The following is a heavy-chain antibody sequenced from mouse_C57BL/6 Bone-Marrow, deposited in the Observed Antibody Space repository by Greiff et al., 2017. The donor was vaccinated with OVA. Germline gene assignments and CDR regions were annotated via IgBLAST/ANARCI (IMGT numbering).Heavy chain of an antibody. J-gene: IGHJ3*01. CDR1: GYTFTSYW. V-gene: IGHV1-69*01. Sequence: QVQLQQPGAELVMPGASVKLSCKASGYTFTSYWMHWVKQRPGQGLEWIGEIDPSDSYTNYNQKFKGKSTLTVDKSSSTAYMQLSSLTSEDSAVYYCARLEGIYDGDYWFAYWGQGTLVTVSA. D-gene: IGHD2-3*01. CDR3: ARLEGIYDGDYWFAY. CDR2: IDPSDSYT.